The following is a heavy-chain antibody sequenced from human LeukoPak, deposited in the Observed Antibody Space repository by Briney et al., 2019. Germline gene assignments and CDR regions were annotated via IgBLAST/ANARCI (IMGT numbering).Heavy chain of an antibody. J-gene: IGHJ3*02. V-gene: IGHV1-8*01. CDR1: GYTFISYD. D-gene: IGHD6-19*01. CDR2: MNPNSGNT. CDR3: ARGTGGVGPCIAVAGPRHAFDI. Sequence: GASVKVSCKASGYTFISYDINRVRQATGQGLEWMGWMNPNSGNTGSAQKFQGRVTMTRNTSISTAYMEQSSLRSEDTAVYDCARGTGGVGPCIAVAGPRHAFDIWGQGTMVTVSS.